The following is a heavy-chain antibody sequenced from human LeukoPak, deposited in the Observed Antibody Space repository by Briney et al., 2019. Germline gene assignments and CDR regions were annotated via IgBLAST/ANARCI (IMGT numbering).Heavy chain of an antibody. CDR2: ISGSGGRT. J-gene: IGHJ4*02. Sequence: GGSLRLSCAASGFTFRSYAMSWVRQAAGKGLEWVSAISGSGGRTYYADSVKGRFTISRDNSKNTLYLQMNSLRAEDTAVYYCASSQKDTAMVGDYWGQGTLVTVSS. CDR1: GFTFRSYA. D-gene: IGHD5-18*01. CDR3: ASSQKDTAMVGDY. V-gene: IGHV3-23*01.